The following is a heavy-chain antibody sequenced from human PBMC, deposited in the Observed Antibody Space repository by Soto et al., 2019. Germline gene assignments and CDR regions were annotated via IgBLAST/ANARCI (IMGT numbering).Heavy chain of an antibody. CDR1: GYTFTGYY. Sequence: ASVKVSCKASGYTFTGYYMHWVRQAPGQGLEWMGWINPNSGGTNYAQKFQGRVTMTRDTSISTAYMELSRLRSDDTAVYYCARGEVLAMVSDYFDYWGQGTLVTVSS. V-gene: IGHV1-2*02. CDR3: ARGEVLAMVSDYFDY. J-gene: IGHJ4*02. CDR2: INPNSGGT. D-gene: IGHD5-18*01.